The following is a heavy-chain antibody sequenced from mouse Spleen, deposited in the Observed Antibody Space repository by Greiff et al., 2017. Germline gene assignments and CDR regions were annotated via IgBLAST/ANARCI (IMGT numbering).Heavy chain of an antibody. CDR1: GYTFTSYW. D-gene: IGHD1-1*01. Sequence: QVQLQQPGAELVRPGTSVKLSCKASGYTFTSYWMHWVKQRPGQGLEWIGVIDPSDSYTNYNQKFKGKATLTVDTSSSTAYMQLSSLTSEDSAVYYCARRDYGSMDAMDYWGQGTSVTVSS. CDR2: IDPSDSYT. V-gene: IGHV1-59*01. CDR3: ARRDYGSMDAMDY. J-gene: IGHJ4*01.